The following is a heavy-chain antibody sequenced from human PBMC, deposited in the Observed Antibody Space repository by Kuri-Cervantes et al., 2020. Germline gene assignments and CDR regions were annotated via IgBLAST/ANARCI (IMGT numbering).Heavy chain of an antibody. Sequence: GSLRLSCAVYGGSFGGHYWTWIRQPPGKGLEWIGEINHSGSTNYNPSLKSRVTISVDTSKNQFSLKLSSVTAADTAVYYCARSVRYWFDPWGQGTLVTVSS. CDR1: GGSFGGHY. J-gene: IGHJ5*02. V-gene: IGHV4-34*01. CDR3: ARSVRYWFDP. CDR2: INHSGST.